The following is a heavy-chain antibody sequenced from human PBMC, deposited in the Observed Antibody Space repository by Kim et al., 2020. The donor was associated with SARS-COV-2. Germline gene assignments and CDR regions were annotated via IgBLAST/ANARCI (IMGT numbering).Heavy chain of an antibody. D-gene: IGHD3-16*01. CDR2: ISGSGGST. CDR3: AKDVRGGFYYYGMDV. Sequence: GGSLRLSCAASGFTFSSYAMSWVRQAPGKGLEWVSAISGSGGSTYYADSVKGRFTISRDNSKNTLYLQMNSLRAEDTAVYYCAKDVRGGFYYYGMDVWGHGTTVTVSS. V-gene: IGHV3-23*01. CDR1: GFTFSSYA. J-gene: IGHJ6*02.